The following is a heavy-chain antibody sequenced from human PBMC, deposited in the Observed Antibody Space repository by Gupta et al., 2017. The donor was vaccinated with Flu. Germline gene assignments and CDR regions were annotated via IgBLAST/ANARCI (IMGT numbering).Heavy chain of an antibody. CDR1: GESIGGYQ. CDR3: ARRIVFGYRPFDF. J-gene: IGHJ4*02. Sequence: VSGESIGGYQWSWIRQPPGKGLEWIGEINHRGNTNYNPSLKSRVTISVDTSKNQFSLNLTSVTAADTAEYFCARRIVFGYRPFDFWGQGNLVTVSS. D-gene: IGHD2-15*01. CDR2: INHRGNT. V-gene: IGHV4-34*01.